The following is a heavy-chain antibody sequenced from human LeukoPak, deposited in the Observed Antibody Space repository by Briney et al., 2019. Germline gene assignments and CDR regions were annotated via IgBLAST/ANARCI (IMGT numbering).Heavy chain of an antibody. CDR2: IYYTGST. V-gene: IGHV4-59*01. J-gene: IGHJ3*02. Sequence: SETLSLTCTVSGGSISSYHWSWIRQPPGKGLEWIGYIYYTGSTNYNPSLKSRVTISVDRSKNQFSLKLSSVTAADTAVYYCARGVSAASFVFDIWGQGTMVSVPS. D-gene: IGHD6-13*01. CDR3: ARGVSAASFVFDI. CDR1: GGSISSYH.